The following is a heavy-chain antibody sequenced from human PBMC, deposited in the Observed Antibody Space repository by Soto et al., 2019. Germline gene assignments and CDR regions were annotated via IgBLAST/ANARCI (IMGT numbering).Heavy chain of an antibody. J-gene: IGHJ6*02. CDR2: IYYSGST. CDR1: GGSISSGDYY. V-gene: IGHV4-30-4*01. D-gene: IGHD6-19*01. Sequence: SETLSLTCTVSGGSISSGDYYWSWIRQPPGKGLEWIGYIYYSGSTYYNPSLKSRVTISVDTSKNQFSLKLSSVTAADTAVYYCARDPKTIAVAGTPYYYGMDVWGQGTTVTVSS. CDR3: ARDPKTIAVAGTPYYYGMDV.